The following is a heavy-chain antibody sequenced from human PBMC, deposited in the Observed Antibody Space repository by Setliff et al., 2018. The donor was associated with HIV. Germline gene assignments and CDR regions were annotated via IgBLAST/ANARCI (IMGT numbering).Heavy chain of an antibody. CDR3: AREPPEVTITTHKLDI. J-gene: IGHJ3*02. CDR1: GYAFSSYG. CDR2: IHPYTGDT. Sequence: GASVKVSCKAFGYAFSSYGINWLRQAPGQGLEWMGWIHPYTGDTDQGQKVQGRLTMTTDTSTNTAYMELTSLRSDDTAVYFCAREPPEVTITTHKLDIWGQGTLVTVS. D-gene: IGHD1-1*01. V-gene: IGHV1-18*01.